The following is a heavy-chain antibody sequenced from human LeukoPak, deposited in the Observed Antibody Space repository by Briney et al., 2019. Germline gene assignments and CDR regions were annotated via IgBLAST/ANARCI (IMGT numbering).Heavy chain of an antibody. Sequence: SETLSLTCTVSGGSISTSNYYWGWIRQPPGKGLEWIGSIYYSGSTYYNPSLKSRVTISVDTSKNQFSLKLSSVTAADTAVYYCARDPDRAEDPLDYWGQGTLVTVSS. V-gene: IGHV4-39*07. CDR3: ARDPDRAEDPLDY. CDR1: GGSISTSNYY. J-gene: IGHJ4*02. D-gene: IGHD3-22*01. CDR2: IYYSGST.